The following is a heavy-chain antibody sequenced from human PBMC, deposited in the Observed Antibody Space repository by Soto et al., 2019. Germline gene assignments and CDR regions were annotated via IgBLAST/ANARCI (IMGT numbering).Heavy chain of an antibody. CDR1: GGSISSYY. CDR2: IYYSGST. J-gene: IGHJ4*02. D-gene: IGHD2-2*02. V-gene: IGHV4-59*08. CDR3: ASLLYIASGY. Sequence: PSETLSLTCTVSGGSISSYYWSWIRQPPGKGLEWIGYIYYSGSTNYNPSLKSRVTISVDTSKNQFSLKLSSVTAADTAVYYCASLLYIASGYWGQGTLVTVSS.